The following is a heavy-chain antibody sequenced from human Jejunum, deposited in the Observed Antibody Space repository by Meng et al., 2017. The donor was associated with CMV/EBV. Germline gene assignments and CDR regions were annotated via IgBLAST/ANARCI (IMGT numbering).Heavy chain of an antibody. J-gene: IGHJ6*02. V-gene: IGHV3-48*04. Sequence: AASGFTFSDYTMNWVRQAPGKGLEWISYITSSSSTVFYADSVRGRFTISRDNANNSLYLQMNNLRADDTALYYCARDPVLSGLDVWGQGATVTVSS. CDR3: ARDPVLSGLDV. CDR2: ITSSSSTV. CDR1: GFTFSDYT.